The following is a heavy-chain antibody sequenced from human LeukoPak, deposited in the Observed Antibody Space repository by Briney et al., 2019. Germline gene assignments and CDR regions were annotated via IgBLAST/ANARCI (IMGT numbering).Heavy chain of an antibody. CDR1: GGTFSSYA. V-gene: IGHV1-69*01. Sequence: ASVTVSCKASGGTFSSYAISWVRQAPGQGLEWMGGIIPIFGTANYAQKFRGRVAITADESTSTAYMELSSLRSEDTAVYYCARDIGYFDYWGQGTLVTVSS. CDR3: ARDIGYFDY. D-gene: IGHD1-26*01. CDR2: IIPIFGTA. J-gene: IGHJ4*02.